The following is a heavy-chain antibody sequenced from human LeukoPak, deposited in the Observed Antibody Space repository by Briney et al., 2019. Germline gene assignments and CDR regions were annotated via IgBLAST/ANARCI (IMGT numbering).Heavy chain of an antibody. CDR2: ISSSSTTI. J-gene: IGHJ4*02. Sequence: GGSLRLSCAASGFTFSSYSMNWVRQAPGKGLEWDSYISSSSTTIYYADSVKGRFTISRDNAKNSLYLQMNSLRAEDTAVYYCARDSAPEWSHDYWGQGTLVTVSS. V-gene: IGHV3-48*04. CDR3: ARDSAPEWSHDY. D-gene: IGHD3-3*01. CDR1: GFTFSSYS.